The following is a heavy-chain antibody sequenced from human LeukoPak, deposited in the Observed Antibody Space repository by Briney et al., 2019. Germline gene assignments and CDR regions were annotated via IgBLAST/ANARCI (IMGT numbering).Heavy chain of an antibody. CDR2: ISYDGSNE. D-gene: IGHD5-18*01. CDR1: GFIFKNYW. V-gene: IGHV3-30*14. Sequence: GGSLRLSCAASGFIFKNYWMYWVRQGPGKGLEWVAVISYDGSNEYYADSVKGRFTISRDNSKNTLYLQMNSLRAEDTAVYYCARVGYSYGTFDYWGQGTQVTVSS. J-gene: IGHJ4*02. CDR3: ARVGYSYGTFDY.